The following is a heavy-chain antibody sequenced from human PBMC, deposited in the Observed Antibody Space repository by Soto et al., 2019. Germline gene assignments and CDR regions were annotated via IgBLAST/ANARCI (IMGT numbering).Heavy chain of an antibody. V-gene: IGHV3-11*01. J-gene: IGHJ4*02. CDR2: ISFSGSTI. CDR1: GFTFSDYY. CDR3: TTDLPTLIPQVDY. Sequence: GGSLRLSCAASGFTFSDYYMSWFRQAPGKGLEWVSHISFSGSTIYYADSVKGRFTISRDNAKKSLYLQMNSLKTEDTAVYYCTTDLPTLIPQVDYWGQGTLVTVSS. D-gene: IGHD4-4*01.